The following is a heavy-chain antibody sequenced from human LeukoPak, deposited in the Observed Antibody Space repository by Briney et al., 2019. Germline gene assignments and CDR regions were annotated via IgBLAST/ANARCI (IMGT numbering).Heavy chain of an antibody. D-gene: IGHD1-26*01. CDR2: ISSSSSYI. J-gene: IGHJ4*02. Sequence: GGSLRLSCAASGFMFSGYWMSWVRQAPGKGLEWVSSISSSSSYIYYADSVKGRFTISRDNAKNSLYLQMNSLRAEDTAVYYCARGSGSVHYWGQGTLVTVSS. CDR1: GFMFSGYW. CDR3: ARGSGSVHY. V-gene: IGHV3-21*01.